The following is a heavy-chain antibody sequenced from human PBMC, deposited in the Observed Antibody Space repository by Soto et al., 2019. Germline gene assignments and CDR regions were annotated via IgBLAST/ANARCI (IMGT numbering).Heavy chain of an antibody. CDR3: AHIGNPLVVPAGTRGVEDY. D-gene: IGHD2-2*01. CDR2: IYWDDDK. V-gene: IGHV2-5*02. CDR1: GFSLSTSGVG. Sequence: QITLKESGPTLVKPTQTLTLTCTFSGFSLSTSGVGVGWIRQPPGKALEWLALIYWDDDKRYSPSLKSRLTITKDTSKNQVVLTMTNMDPVDTATYYCAHIGNPLVVPAGTRGVEDYWGQGTLVTVSS. J-gene: IGHJ4*02.